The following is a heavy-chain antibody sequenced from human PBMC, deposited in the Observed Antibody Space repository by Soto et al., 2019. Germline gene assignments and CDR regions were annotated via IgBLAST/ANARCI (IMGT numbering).Heavy chain of an antibody. D-gene: IGHD2-2*01. CDR1: GGSFSGYY. Sequence: QVQLQQWGAGLLKPSETLSLTCAVYGGSFSGYYWSWIRQPPGKGLEWIGEINHSGSTNYNPSLKSRVTISVDTSKNQFSLKLSSVTAADTAVYYCARAFEGYCSSTSCYDSFTPPRRAFDPWGQGTLVTVSS. CDR3: ARAFEGYCSSTSCYDSFTPPRRAFDP. CDR2: INHSGST. V-gene: IGHV4-34*01. J-gene: IGHJ5*02.